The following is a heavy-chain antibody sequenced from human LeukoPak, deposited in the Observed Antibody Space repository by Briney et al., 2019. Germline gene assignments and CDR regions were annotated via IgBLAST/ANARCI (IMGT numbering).Heavy chain of an antibody. CDR3: AGGRGGYSRGGPGHGY. CDR1: GFTFSSYS. V-gene: IGHV3-21*01. Sequence: PGGSLRLSCAASGFTFSSYSMNWVRQAPGKGREWVSSISSSSRYIYYADSVKGRFTISRDNAKNTLYLQRHSLRAEDAAVYYCAGGRGGYSRGGPGHGYWGQGTLVTVSS. J-gene: IGHJ4*02. D-gene: IGHD3-22*01. CDR2: ISSSSRYI.